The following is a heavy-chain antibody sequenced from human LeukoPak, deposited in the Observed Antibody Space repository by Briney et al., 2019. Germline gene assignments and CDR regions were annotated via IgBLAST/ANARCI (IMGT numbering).Heavy chain of an antibody. D-gene: IGHD6-13*01. CDR3: ARRRIAAIDY. CDR1: GGSISSSSYY. Sequence: SETLSLTCTVSGGSISSSSYYWDWIRQPPGKGLECIGPIFYSGTTSYTPSLKSRVSISVDTSRNQFFLKLNSVTAADTAIYYCARRRIAAIDYWGQGTLVTVSS. V-gene: IGHV4-39*01. J-gene: IGHJ4*02. CDR2: IFYSGTT.